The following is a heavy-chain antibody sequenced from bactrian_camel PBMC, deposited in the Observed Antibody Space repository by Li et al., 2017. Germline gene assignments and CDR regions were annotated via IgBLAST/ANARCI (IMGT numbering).Heavy chain of an antibody. CDR3: ATIGGSRSVGADFGH. Sequence: HVQLVESGGGLVLPGGSLRLSCAASGFTFSDYTMTWVRQAPGKGLEWVSSIYSDGSNTRYTDSVKGRFTISRDNAKNTVYLQMNSLKSEDTALYYCATIGGSRSVGADFGHWGQGTQVTVS. CDR2: IYSDGSNT. J-gene: IGHJ6*01. CDR1: GFTFSDYT. D-gene: IGHD2*01. V-gene: IGHV3-2*01.